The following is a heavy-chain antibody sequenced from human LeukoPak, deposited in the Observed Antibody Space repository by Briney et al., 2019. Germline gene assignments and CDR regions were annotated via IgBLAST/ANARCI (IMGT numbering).Heavy chain of an antibody. V-gene: IGHV3-74*01. J-gene: IGHJ4*02. D-gene: IGHD4-17*01. CDR1: GFTFSSYW. CDR3: ARSATGPNLRTTVTTYRLPLDY. CDR2: INSDGSST. Sequence: GGSLRLSCAASGFTFSSYWMHWVRHAPGKGLVWVSRINSDGSSTSYADSVKGRFTISRDNAKNTLYLQMNSLRAEDTAVYYCARSATGPNLRTTVTTYRLPLDYWGQGTLVTVSS.